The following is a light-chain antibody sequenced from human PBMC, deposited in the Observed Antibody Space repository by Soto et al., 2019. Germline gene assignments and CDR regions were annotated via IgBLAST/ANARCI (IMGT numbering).Light chain of an antibody. J-gene: IGKJ1*01. CDR2: TAS. CDR3: QHYNSYSEA. V-gene: IGKV1-16*01. Sequence: DIQMTQSPSSLSSSLWERFTITCRASQSISSFLHWYQQKPGKAPMVLIYTASSLQSGVPSRFSGSGSGTEFTLTISSLQPDDFATYYCQHYNSYSEAFGQGTKVDIK. CDR1: QSISSF.